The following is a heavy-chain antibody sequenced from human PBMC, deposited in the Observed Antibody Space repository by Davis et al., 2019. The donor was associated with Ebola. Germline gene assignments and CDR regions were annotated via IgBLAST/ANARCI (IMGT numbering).Heavy chain of an antibody. Sequence: ASVKVSCKASGYTFTGYYMHWVRQAPGKGLEWMGGFDPEDGETIYAQKFQGRVTMTEDTSTDTAYMELSSLRSEDTAVYYCATLPTTVTTWGQGTLVTVSS. CDR1: GYTFTGYY. J-gene: IGHJ5*02. CDR2: FDPEDGET. V-gene: IGHV1-24*01. CDR3: ATLPTTVTT. D-gene: IGHD4-17*01.